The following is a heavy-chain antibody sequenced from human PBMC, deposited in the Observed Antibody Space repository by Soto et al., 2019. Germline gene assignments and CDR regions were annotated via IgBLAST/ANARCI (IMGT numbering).Heavy chain of an antibody. V-gene: IGHV3-7*01. CDR2: IKQDGSEK. CDR1: GFTFSSYW. Sequence: EVQLVESGGGLVQPGGSLRLSCAASGFTFSSYWMSWVRQAPGKGLEWVANIKQDGSEKYYVDSVKGRFTISRDNAKNSLYLLMNSLRAEDTAVYHCARDLRSYGLDYWGQGTLVTVSS. D-gene: IGHD5-18*01. J-gene: IGHJ4*02. CDR3: ARDLRSYGLDY.